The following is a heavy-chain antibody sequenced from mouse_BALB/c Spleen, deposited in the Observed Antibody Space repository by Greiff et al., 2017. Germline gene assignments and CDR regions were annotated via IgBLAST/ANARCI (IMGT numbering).Heavy chain of an antibody. CDR3: AVITTATYWYFDV. Sequence: VQLQESGAELVRPGTSVKISCKASGYTFTNYWLGWVKQRPGHGLEWIGDIYPGGGYTNYNEKFKGKATLTADTSSSTAYMQLSSLTSEDSAVYFCAVITTATYWYFDVWGAGTTVTVSS. D-gene: IGHD1-2*01. V-gene: IGHV1-63*02. CDR1: GYTFTNYW. CDR2: IYPGGGYT. J-gene: IGHJ1*01.